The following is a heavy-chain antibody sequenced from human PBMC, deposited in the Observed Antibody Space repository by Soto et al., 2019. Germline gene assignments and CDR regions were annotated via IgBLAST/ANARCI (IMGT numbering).Heavy chain of an antibody. CDR3: ARDSYAGSSWYIDY. CDR1: GFAFGSHS. D-gene: IGHD6-13*01. Sequence: PGGSQRLSCAASGFAFGSHSRHWVRQAPGKGLEWVALISYDGSNKYYADSVKGRFTISRDNSKNTLYLQMDTPRAEDTALYYCARDSYAGSSWYIDYWGQGTLVTVSS. J-gene: IGHJ4*02. V-gene: IGHV3-30-3*01. CDR2: ISYDGSNK.